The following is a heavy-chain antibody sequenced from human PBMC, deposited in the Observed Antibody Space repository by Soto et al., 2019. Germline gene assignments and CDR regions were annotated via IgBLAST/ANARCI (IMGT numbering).Heavy chain of an antibody. Sequence: QVQLQESGPGLVKPSETLSLTYTVSGGSVSSGSYYWSWIRQPPGKGLEWIGYIYYSGSTNYNPSLKSRVTISVDTSKNQFSLKLSSVTAADTAVYYCVRDTGGMDVWGQGTTVTVSS. CDR2: IYYSGST. V-gene: IGHV4-61*01. J-gene: IGHJ6*02. CDR3: VRDTGGMDV. CDR1: GGSVSSGSYY.